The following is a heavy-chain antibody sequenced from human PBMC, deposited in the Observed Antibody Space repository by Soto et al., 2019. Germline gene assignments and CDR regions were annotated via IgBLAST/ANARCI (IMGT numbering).Heavy chain of an antibody. V-gene: IGHV5-51*01. D-gene: IGHD2-8*01. CDR3: ARRSYCTNGVCSYYFDY. Sequence: PGESLKISCKASGYSFPNYWIAWVRQVPGKXLEWMGIIYPADSDTRYSPSFQGQVTISADKSTSTAYLQWSSLKASDTAMYYCARRSYCTNGVCSYYFDYWGQGSLVTVSS. J-gene: IGHJ4*02. CDR2: IYPADSDT. CDR1: GYSFPNYW.